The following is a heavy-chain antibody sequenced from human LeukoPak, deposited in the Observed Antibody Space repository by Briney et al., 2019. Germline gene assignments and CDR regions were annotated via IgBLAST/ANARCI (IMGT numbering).Heavy chain of an antibody. J-gene: IGHJ4*02. D-gene: IGHD2-2*01. CDR3: ARSYQQLWFVVGY. Sequence: GRSLRLSCAASGFTFSNYAMHWARQAPGKGLEWVAVISNDGTKKHYGDSVKGRFTISRDNSKDTLYLQMNSLRGEDTAVYYCARSYQQLWFVVGYWGQGTLVAVSS. CDR2: ISNDGTKK. CDR1: GFTFSNYA. V-gene: IGHV3-30*04.